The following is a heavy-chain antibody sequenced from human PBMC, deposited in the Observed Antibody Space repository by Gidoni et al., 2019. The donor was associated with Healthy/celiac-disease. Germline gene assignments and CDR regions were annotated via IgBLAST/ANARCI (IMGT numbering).Heavy chain of an antibody. CDR1: GFTFSSYS. CDR3: ARGLRQQLSPFDY. D-gene: IGHD6-13*01. Sequence: EVQLVESGGGLVKPGGSLRLSCAASGFTFSSYSMNWVRQAPGKGLEWVSSISSSSSYIYYADSVKGRFTISRDNAKNSLYLQMNSLRAEDTAVYYCARGLRQQLSPFDYWGQGTLVTVSS. CDR2: ISSSSSYI. V-gene: IGHV3-21*01. J-gene: IGHJ4*02.